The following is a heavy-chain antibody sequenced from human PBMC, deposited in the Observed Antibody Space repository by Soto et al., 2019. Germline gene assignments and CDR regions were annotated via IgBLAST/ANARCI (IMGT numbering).Heavy chain of an antibody. J-gene: IGHJ6*02. CDR2: IYGSGAV. Sequence: EVQLVESGGGLVQPGRSLRLSCAASGFTVRGSAMHWVRQVKGGGLEWVAGIYGSGAVGYVGAVRGRFTISRDVAKNSLHLQMNSLTIEDTALYYCVGEILSGGADVWDQGTTVTVSS. CDR1: GFTVRGSA. D-gene: IGHD3-10*01. V-gene: IGHV3-9*01. CDR3: VGEILSGGADV.